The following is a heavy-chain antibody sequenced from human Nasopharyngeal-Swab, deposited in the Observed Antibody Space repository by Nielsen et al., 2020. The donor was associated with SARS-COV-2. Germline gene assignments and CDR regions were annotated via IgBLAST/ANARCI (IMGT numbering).Heavy chain of an antibody. D-gene: IGHD2-15*01. CDR1: GGSISSSSYY. J-gene: IGHJ5*02. V-gene: IGHV4-39*07. CDR2: IHYTGST. Sequence: SETLSLTCTVSGGSISSSSYYWGWIRQPPGKGLEWIGSIHYTGSTYYNSSLKSRVTMSVDTSKNQFSLKLSSVTAADTAVYYCARDNAYCSAARRENWFDPWGQGTLVTVSS. CDR3: ARDNAYCSAARRENWFDP.